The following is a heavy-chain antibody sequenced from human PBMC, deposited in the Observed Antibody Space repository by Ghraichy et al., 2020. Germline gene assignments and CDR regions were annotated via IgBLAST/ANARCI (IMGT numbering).Heavy chain of an antibody. CDR3: ARPSGGYDILTGYYPAPPDY. D-gene: IGHD3-9*01. CDR1: GGSISSYY. V-gene: IGHV4-59*01. Sequence: SETLSLTCTVSGGSISSYYWSWIRQPPGKGLEWIGYIYYSGSTNYNPSLKSRVTISVDTSKNQFSLKLSSVTAADTAVYYCARPSGGYDILTGYYPAPPDYWGQGTLVTISS. J-gene: IGHJ4*02. CDR2: IYYSGST.